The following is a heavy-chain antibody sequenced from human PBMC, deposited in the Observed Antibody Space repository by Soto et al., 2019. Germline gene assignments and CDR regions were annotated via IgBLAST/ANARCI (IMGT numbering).Heavy chain of an antibody. CDR1: GDSVSSNSAA. Sequence: SQTLSLTCAISGDSVSSNSAAWNWIRQSPSRGLEWLGRTYYRSKWYNDYAVSVKSRITINPDTSKNQFSLQLNSVTPEDTGVYYFASECSSTSCHYYYGMDVWGQGTTVTVSS. J-gene: IGHJ6*02. CDR3: ASECSSTSCHYYYGMDV. D-gene: IGHD2-2*01. V-gene: IGHV6-1*01. CDR2: TYYRSKWYN.